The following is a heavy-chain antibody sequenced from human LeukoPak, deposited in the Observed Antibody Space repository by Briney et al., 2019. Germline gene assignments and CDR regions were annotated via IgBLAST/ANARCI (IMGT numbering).Heavy chain of an antibody. CDR3: AKDGKVEQWLVSDY. V-gene: IGHV3-23*01. CDR2: ISGGGGST. D-gene: IGHD6-19*01. Sequence: GGSLRLSCAASGFTFSSYAMSWVRQSPGKGLEWVSAISGGGGSTYYAEFVKGRFTISRDDSKNTLYLQMNSLRAEDTAVYYCAKDGKVEQWLVSDYWGQGTLVTVSS. J-gene: IGHJ4*02. CDR1: GFTFSSYA.